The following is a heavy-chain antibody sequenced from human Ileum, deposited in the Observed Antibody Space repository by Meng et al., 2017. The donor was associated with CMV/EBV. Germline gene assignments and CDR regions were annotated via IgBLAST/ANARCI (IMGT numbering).Heavy chain of an antibody. CDR3: ARESGYYGSGSYYGRYYYGMDV. CDR2: INPSGGST. CDR1: GYTFTSYY. D-gene: IGHD3-10*01. J-gene: IGHJ6*02. V-gene: IGHV1-46*01. Sequence: ASVTVSCKASGYTFTSYYMHWVRQAPGQGLEWMGIINPSGGSTSYAQKFQGRVTMTRDTSTSTVYMELSSLRSEDTAVYYCARESGYYGSGSYYGRYYYGMDVWGQGTTVTVSS.